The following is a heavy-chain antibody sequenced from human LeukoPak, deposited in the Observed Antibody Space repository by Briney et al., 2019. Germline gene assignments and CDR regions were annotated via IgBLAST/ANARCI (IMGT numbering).Heavy chain of an antibody. CDR2: VNHSGST. CDR3: ARVGYSYVINDWSRTGLGAYPTKYYYHMAV. D-gene: IGHD5-18*01. J-gene: IGHJ6*03. V-gene: IGHV4-34*01. CDR1: GGSFSGYY. Sequence: SETLSLTCAVYGGSFSGYYWSWIRQPPGKGLEGIGEVNHSGSTNYNPSLKSRVTISGDTSKNQFSLKLSAVTAADTAVSFCARVGYSYVINDWSRTGLGAYPTKYYYHMAVWGKGTTVTVSS.